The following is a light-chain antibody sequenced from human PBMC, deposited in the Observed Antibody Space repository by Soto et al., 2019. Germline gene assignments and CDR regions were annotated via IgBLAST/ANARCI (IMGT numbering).Light chain of an antibody. CDR3: SSFTRSNSYV. CDR2: DVS. Sequence: QSALTQPASVSGSPGQSITISCTGTSSDVGAYNYVSWYQQHPGKVPKLMIYDVSDRPSGVSNRFSGSKSGNTASLTISGLQAEDEADYYCSSFTRSNSYVFGTATNLTVL. V-gene: IGLV2-14*03. CDR1: SSDVGAYNY. J-gene: IGLJ1*01.